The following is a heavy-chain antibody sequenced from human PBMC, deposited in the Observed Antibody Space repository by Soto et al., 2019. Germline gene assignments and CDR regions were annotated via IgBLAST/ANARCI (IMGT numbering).Heavy chain of an antibody. Sequence: QVQLVQSGAEVKKPGASVKVSCKASGGTFSSYAISWVRQAPGQGLEWMGGIIPIFGTANYAQKFQGRVTITADESTSTAYMRLGGMRAEDSAVYYCANGLAAANVDYWGQGTLVTVSS. CDR2: IIPIFGTA. CDR1: GGTFSSYA. CDR3: ANGLAAANVDY. V-gene: IGHV1-69*01. J-gene: IGHJ4*02. D-gene: IGHD6-13*01.